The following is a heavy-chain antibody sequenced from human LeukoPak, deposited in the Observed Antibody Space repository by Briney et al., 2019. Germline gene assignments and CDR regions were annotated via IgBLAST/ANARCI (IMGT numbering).Heavy chain of an antibody. CDR2: INPSGGST. J-gene: IGHJ4*02. CDR3: ARVEAAFGGVIDPFDY. CDR1: GHTFTSYY. D-gene: IGHD3-16*02. V-gene: IGHV1-46*01. Sequence: ASVKVSCKASGHTFTSYYMHWVRQAPGEGLEWMGIINPSGGSTTYAQKFQGRVTMTRDTSTSTVYVELSSLRSEDTAVYYCARVEAAFGGVIDPFDYWGQGSLVTVSS.